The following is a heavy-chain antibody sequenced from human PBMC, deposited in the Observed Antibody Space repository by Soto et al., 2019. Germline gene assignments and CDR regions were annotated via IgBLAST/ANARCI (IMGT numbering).Heavy chain of an antibody. D-gene: IGHD3-3*01. Sequence: QVQIQQWGAGLLKPSETLSLTCAVYGGSFSGHYWSWIRQPPGKGLEWIGEINHSASTNYNPSLKSRVTISVDSFKKQFSLKLSSVTAADTAVYYCARVSGANYDFWSGYSGFAYYGMDVWGQGTTVTVSS. V-gene: IGHV4-34*01. CDR3: ARVSGANYDFWSGYSGFAYYGMDV. CDR1: GGSFSGHY. J-gene: IGHJ6*02. CDR2: INHSAST.